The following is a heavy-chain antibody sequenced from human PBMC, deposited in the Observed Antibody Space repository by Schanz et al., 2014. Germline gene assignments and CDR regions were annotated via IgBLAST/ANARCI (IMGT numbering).Heavy chain of an antibody. CDR1: GFTVTSYY. CDR3: ASLIGTTSAHFYGMDV. J-gene: IGHJ6*02. Sequence: EVQLVESGGGFVQPGGSLRLSCAASGFTVTSYYMSWVRQAPGKGLEWVSVIYSGDNTYYADSVKGRFTISRDNSKNTVYLQMNSLRAEDTAVYFCASLIGTTSAHFYGMDVWGQGTTVTVSS. CDR2: IYSGDNT. D-gene: IGHD1-7*01. V-gene: IGHV3-53*01.